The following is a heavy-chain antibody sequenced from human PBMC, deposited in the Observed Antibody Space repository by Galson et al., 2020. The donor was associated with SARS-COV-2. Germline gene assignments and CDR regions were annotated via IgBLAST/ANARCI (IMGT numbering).Heavy chain of an antibody. V-gene: IGHV4-38-2*01. D-gene: IGHD3-22*01. CDR2: IYQGGTT. CDR1: GLSISSDFY. CDR3: ARPSSSGYYSIWYFEL. Sequence: SQTLSLTCAVSGLSISSDFYWGWIRQPPGKGLEWIGNIYQGGTTYYNPSLKSRVTISIDKSKNQFSLKMTSVTAGVTAVYYCARPSSSGYYSIWYFELWGRGTLVTVFS. J-gene: IGHJ2*01.